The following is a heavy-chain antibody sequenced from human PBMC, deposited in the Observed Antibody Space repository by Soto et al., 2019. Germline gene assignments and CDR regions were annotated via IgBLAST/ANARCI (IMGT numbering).Heavy chain of an antibody. J-gene: IGHJ5*02. D-gene: IGHD1-26*01. CDR1: GYTFTSYG. Sequence: ASVKVSCKSSGYTFTSYGISCVRQSPGQGLEWMGWISAYNGNTNYAQKLQGRVTMTTDTSTSTAYMELRSLRSDDTAVYYCARLGLSTNNWFDPWGQGTLVTVSS. CDR2: ISAYNGNT. V-gene: IGHV1-18*01. CDR3: ARLGLSTNNWFDP.